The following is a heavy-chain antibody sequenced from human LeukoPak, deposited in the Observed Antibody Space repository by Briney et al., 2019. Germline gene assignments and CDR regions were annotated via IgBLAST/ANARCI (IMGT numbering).Heavy chain of an antibody. J-gene: IGHJ6*03. CDR1: GGSFSGYY. Sequence: SETLSLTCAVYGGSFSGYYWSWIRQPPGKGLEWIGEIDHSGSTNYNPSLKSRVTISVDTSKNQFSLKLSSVTAADTAVYYCARLPYVVVPAASYYYYYYMDVWGKGTTVTVSS. D-gene: IGHD2-2*01. CDR3: ARLPYVVVPAASYYYYYYMDV. V-gene: IGHV4-34*01. CDR2: IDHSGST.